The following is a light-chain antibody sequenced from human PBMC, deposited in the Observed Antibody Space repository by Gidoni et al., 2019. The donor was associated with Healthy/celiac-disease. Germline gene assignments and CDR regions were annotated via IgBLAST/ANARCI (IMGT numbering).Light chain of an antibody. V-gene: IGLV2-14*01. CDR3: SSYTSSSTYV. J-gene: IGLJ1*01. CDR2: EVS. Sequence: QSAMTQPASVYGSPGQSITISCNGTSSDVGGYNYVSWYQQHPGNAPKLMIYEVSNRPSGVSNRFSGSKSGNTASLTISGLQAEDEADYYCSSYTSSSTYVFGTGTKVTVL. CDR1: SSDVGGYNY.